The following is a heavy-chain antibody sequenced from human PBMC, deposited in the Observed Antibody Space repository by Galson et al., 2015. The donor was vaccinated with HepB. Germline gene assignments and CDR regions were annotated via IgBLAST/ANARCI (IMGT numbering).Heavy chain of an antibody. Sequence: SVKVSCKASGYTFTSYGISWVRQAPGQGLEWMGWISAYNGNTNYAQKLQGRVTMTTDTSTSTAYMELRSLRSDDTAVYYCARDRPTYYYGSGKPYFDYWGQGTLVTVSS. V-gene: IGHV1-18*01. CDR3: ARDRPTYYYGSGKPYFDY. CDR2: ISAYNGNT. D-gene: IGHD3-10*01. CDR1: GYTFTSYG. J-gene: IGHJ4*02.